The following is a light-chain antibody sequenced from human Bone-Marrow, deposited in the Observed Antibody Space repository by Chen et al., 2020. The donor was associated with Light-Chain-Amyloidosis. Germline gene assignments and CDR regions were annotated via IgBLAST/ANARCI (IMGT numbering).Light chain of an antibody. J-gene: IGLJ1*01. Sequence: QFALPQPPPVSGFPGQPSTLPSIETSSDVVGYKYVSWYQQHPGKAPKLTIYEVSNRPSGISNRFSGAKSGNTASLTISGLQAEDEADYYCSSYTGSSTYVFGTGTKVTVL. CDR1: SSDVVGYKY. V-gene: IGLV2-14*01. CDR2: EVS. CDR3: SSYTGSSTYV.